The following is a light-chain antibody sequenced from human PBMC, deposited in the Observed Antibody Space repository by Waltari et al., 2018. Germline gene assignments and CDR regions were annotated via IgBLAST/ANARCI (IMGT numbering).Light chain of an antibody. CDR2: AAS. CDR3: QQSYTTPRWT. V-gene: IGKV1-39*01. Sequence: DIQMTQSPSSLSASVGDRVTITCRAGLNIATYLNWYQQKPGKAPKLLIYAASSLHNGVPSRFSGSGSGTDFTLTIVSLQPEDFATYYCQQSYTTPRWTFGQGTKLE. J-gene: IGKJ2*02. CDR1: LNIATY.